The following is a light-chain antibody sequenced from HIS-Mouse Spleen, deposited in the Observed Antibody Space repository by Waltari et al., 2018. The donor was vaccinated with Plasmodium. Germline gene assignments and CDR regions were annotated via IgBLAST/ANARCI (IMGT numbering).Light chain of an antibody. CDR2: EDS. Sequence: SYELTQPPSVSVSPGQTARITGSGEALPTKYAYRYQQKSGQAPVLVIYEDSKRPSGIPERFSGSSSGTMATLTISGAQVEDEADYYCYSTDSSGNHRVFGGGTKLTVL. CDR1: ALPTKY. CDR3: YSTDSSGNHRV. V-gene: IGLV3-10*01. J-gene: IGLJ3*02.